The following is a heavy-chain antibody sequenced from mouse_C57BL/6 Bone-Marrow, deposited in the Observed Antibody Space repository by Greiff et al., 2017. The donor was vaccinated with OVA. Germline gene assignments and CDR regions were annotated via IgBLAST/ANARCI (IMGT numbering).Heavy chain of an antibody. CDR1: GYTFTSYW. J-gene: IGHJ3*01. V-gene: IGHV1-53*01. D-gene: IGHD2-3*01. CDR3: ARGGLLRPAWFAY. Sequence: VQLQQPGTELVKPGASVKLSCKASGYTFTSYWMHWVKQRPGQGLEWIGNINPSNGGTNYNEKFKSKATLTVDKSSSTAYMQLSSLTSEDSAVYYCARGGLLRPAWFAYWGQGTLVTVSA. CDR2: INPSNGGT.